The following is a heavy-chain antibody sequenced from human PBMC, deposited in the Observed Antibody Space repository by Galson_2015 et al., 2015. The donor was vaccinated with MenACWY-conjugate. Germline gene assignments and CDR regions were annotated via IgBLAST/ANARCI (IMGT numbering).Heavy chain of an antibody. J-gene: IGHJ4*02. D-gene: IGHD2-2*01. Sequence: SLRLSCAASGFTFSSYGMHWVRQAPGKGLEWVAVISYDGNNKYYADSVKGRFTISRDNSKNTLYLQMNSLRAEDTAVYYCAKDAQLCYDYWGQGTLVTVSS. V-gene: IGHV3-30*18. CDR1: GFTFSSYG. CDR3: AKDAQLCYDY. CDR2: ISYDGNNK.